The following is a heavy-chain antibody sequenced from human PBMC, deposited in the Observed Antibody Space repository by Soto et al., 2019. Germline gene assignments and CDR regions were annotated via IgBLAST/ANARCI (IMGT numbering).Heavy chain of an antibody. CDR2: IYYSGNT. Sequence: SETLSLTCTVSGGSTSSDNYWSWIRQPPGKGLEWIGHIYYSGNTDYNPSLKSRLAISIDTSKNQFSLKLSSVTAADTAVYFCAREGGESSDGLYYFDSWGQGSLVTVSS. V-gene: IGHV4-30-4*01. D-gene: IGHD3-16*01. CDR1: GGSTSSDNY. J-gene: IGHJ4*02. CDR3: AREGGESSDGLYYFDS.